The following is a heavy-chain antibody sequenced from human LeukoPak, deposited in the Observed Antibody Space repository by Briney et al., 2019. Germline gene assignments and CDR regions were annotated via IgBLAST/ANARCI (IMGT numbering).Heavy chain of an antibody. CDR2: INPSGGST. Sequence: GASVKVFCKASGYTFTSYYMHWVRQAPGQGLEWMGIINPSGGSTSYAQKFQGRVTMTRDTSTSTVYMELSSLRSEDTAVYYCARGCSSTSCYDWFDPWGQGTLVTVSS. D-gene: IGHD2-2*01. CDR3: ARGCSSTSCYDWFDP. V-gene: IGHV1-46*01. CDR1: GYTFTSYY. J-gene: IGHJ5*02.